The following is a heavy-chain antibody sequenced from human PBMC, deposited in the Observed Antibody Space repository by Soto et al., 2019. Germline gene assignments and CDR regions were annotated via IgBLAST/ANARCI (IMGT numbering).Heavy chain of an antibody. D-gene: IGHD1-20*01. J-gene: IGHJ6*03. Sequence: ASVKVSCKASGYTFTGYYMHWVRQAPGKGLEWMGGFDPEDGETIYAQKFQGRVTMTEDTSTDTAYMELSSLRSEDTAVYYCATVRITSPTSPPDVWGKGTTVTVS. CDR2: FDPEDGET. V-gene: IGHV1-24*01. CDR3: ATVRITSPTSPPDV. CDR1: GYTFTGYY.